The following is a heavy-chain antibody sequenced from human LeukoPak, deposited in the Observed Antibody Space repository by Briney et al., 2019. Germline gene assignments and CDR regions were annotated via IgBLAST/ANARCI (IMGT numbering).Heavy chain of an antibody. V-gene: IGHV3-21*01. Sequence: GGSLRLSCAASGFTFSSYSMNWVRQAPGKGLEWVSSISSSSSYIYYADSVKGRFTISRDNAKNSLYLQMNSLRAEDTAVYYCARAKQAYYDILAESSHLDYWGQGTLVTVSS. CDR1: GFTFSSYS. CDR2: ISSSSSYI. D-gene: IGHD3-9*01. CDR3: ARAKQAYYDILAESSHLDY. J-gene: IGHJ4*02.